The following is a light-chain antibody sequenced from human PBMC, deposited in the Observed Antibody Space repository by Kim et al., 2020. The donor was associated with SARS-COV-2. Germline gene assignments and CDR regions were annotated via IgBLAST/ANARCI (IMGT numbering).Light chain of an antibody. Sequence: GQSVTISCTGTSSDVGGYNYVSWYQHHPGKAPKLMIYEVSKRPSGVPDRFSGSKSGNTASLTVSGLQAEDEADYYCTSYAGSKNLVFGGGTQLTVL. CDR1: SSDVGGYNY. CDR3: TSYAGSKNLV. J-gene: IGLJ2*01. V-gene: IGLV2-8*01. CDR2: EVS.